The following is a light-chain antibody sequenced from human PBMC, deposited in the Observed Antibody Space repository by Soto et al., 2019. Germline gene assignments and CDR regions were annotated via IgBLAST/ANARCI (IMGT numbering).Light chain of an antibody. V-gene: IGKV1-5*03. CDR2: KAS. J-gene: IGKJ5*01. CDR3: QQTYTTPEIT. Sequence: DIQMTQSPSTLSGSVGDRATITCRASQTISSWLAWYQQKPGKAPKLLIYKASTLKSGVPSRFSGSGSGTDFTLTISSLQPEDFATYYCQQTYTTPEITFGQGKRLENK. CDR1: QTISSW.